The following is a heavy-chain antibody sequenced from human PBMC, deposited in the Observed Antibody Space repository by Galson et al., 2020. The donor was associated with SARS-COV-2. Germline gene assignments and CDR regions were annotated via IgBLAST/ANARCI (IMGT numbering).Heavy chain of an antibody. CDR3: ARSVEGQFDS. CDR2: ITSSASII. Sequence: GGSLRLSCAASRFTFNRYSMNWVRQAPGKGLEWVSYITSSASIISYADSVRGRFTISRDNAKHSLNLQMNSLRIEDTAVYYCARSVEGQFDSWGQGTLVTVSS. CDR1: RFTFNRYS. J-gene: IGHJ4*02. D-gene: IGHD6-19*01. V-gene: IGHV3-48*01.